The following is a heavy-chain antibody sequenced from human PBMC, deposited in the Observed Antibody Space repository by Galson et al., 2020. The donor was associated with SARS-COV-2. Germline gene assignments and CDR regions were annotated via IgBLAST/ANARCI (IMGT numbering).Heavy chain of an antibody. D-gene: IGHD4-17*01. V-gene: IGHV3-33*01. J-gene: IGHJ6*03. CDR2: IWYDGSNK. CDR1: GFTFSSYG. CDR3: ARLMTTVTTYYYYMDV. Sequence: GGSLRLSCAASGFTFSSYGMHWVRQAPGKGLEWVAVIWYDGSNKYYEDSVKGRFAISRDNSKNTLYLQMNSLRAEDTAVYYCARLMTTVTTYYYYMDVWGKGTTVTVSS.